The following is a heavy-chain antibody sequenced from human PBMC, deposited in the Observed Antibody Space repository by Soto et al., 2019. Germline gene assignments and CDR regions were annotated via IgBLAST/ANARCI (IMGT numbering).Heavy chain of an antibody. J-gene: IGHJ5*02. Sequence: ASVKVSCKASGYTFTSYYMHWVRQAPGQGLEWMGIINPSGGSTSYAQKFQGRVTITADKSTSTAYMELSSLRSEDTAVYYCARDIVPSTLSSANWFDPWGQGTLVTVSS. CDR1: GYTFTSYY. CDR3: ARDIVPSTLSSANWFDP. D-gene: IGHD2-8*01. CDR2: INPSGGST. V-gene: IGHV1-46*01.